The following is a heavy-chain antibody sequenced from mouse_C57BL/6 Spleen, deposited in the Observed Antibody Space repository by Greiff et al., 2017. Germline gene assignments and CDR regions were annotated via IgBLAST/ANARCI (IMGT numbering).Heavy chain of an antibody. CDR3: ARSRSNYPFAY. Sequence: VQLQQSGPELVKPGASVKISCKASGYSFTGYYMNWVKQSPEKSLEWIGEINPSTGGTTYNQKFKAKATLTVDKSSSTAYMQLKSLTSEDSAVYYCARSRSNYPFAYWGQGTLVTVSA. D-gene: IGHD2-5*01. V-gene: IGHV1-42*01. J-gene: IGHJ3*01. CDR2: INPSTGGT. CDR1: GYSFTGYY.